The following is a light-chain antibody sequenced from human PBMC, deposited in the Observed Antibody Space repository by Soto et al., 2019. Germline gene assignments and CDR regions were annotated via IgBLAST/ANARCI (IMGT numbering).Light chain of an antibody. V-gene: IGLV1-44*01. CDR3: AAWDDSLTGVV. CDR1: SSNIGSYT. Sequence: QSVLTQPPSASGNPGQRVTISCSGSSSNIGSYTVNWYQQLTGAAHKLLIYINDQRPSGVPDRFSGSKSGTSASLAISGLQSEDEADYYCAAWDDSLTGVVFGGGTKLTVL. CDR2: IND. J-gene: IGLJ2*01.